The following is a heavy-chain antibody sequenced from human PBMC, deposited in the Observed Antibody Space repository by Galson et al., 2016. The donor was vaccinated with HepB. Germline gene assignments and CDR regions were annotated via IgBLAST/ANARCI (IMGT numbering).Heavy chain of an antibody. CDR1: GFSLNTGLG. Sequence: PALVKPPQTLTLTCTFSGFSLNTGLGVAWLRQPPGKAPEWLALIYWNDDKRYSPFLKSRLTITKDTSKSQVVLTMTNMDPVDTGTYYCAHTAPLGLEFSRDHFDYWGQGTLVAVSS. J-gene: IGHJ4*02. CDR3: AHTAPLGLEFSRDHFDY. D-gene: IGHD3-16*01. V-gene: IGHV2-5*01. CDR2: IYWNDDK.